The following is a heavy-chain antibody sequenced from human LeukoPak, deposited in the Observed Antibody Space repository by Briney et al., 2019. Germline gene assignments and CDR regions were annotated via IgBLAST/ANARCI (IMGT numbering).Heavy chain of an antibody. J-gene: IGHJ6*02. Sequence: PSQTLSLTCTVSGGSISSGSYYWSWIRQPAGKGLEWIGRIYTSGSTNYNPSLKSRVTISVDTSKNQFSLKLSSVTAAGTAVYYCASIPITMVRGVIIIYYGMDVWGQGTTVTVSS. CDR2: IYTSGST. CDR3: ASIPITMVRGVIIIYYGMDV. D-gene: IGHD3-10*01. V-gene: IGHV4-61*02. CDR1: GGSISSGSYY.